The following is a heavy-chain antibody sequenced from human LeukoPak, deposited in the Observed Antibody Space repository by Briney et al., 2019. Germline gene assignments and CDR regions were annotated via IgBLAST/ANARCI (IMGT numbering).Heavy chain of an antibody. D-gene: IGHD3-3*01. Sequence: GGSLRLSCAASGFTFSSYSMNWVRQAPGKGLEWLSYISSSSSTIYYADSVKGRFTISRDNAKNSLYLQMNSLRSEDTAVYYCARAGPPSSTYYDFWSGYSAYYFDYWGQGTLVTVSS. CDR1: GFTFSSYS. CDR2: ISSSSSTI. V-gene: IGHV3-48*01. CDR3: ARAGPPSSTYYDFWSGYSAYYFDY. J-gene: IGHJ4*02.